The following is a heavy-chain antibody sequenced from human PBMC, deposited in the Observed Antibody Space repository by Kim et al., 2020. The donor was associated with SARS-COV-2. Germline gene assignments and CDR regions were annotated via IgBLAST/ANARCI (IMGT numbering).Heavy chain of an antibody. V-gene: IGHV3-48*02. CDR3: ARASGAAPVLYYYYYYGMDV. CDR1: GFTFSSYS. D-gene: IGHD1-26*01. CDR2: ISSSSSSI. J-gene: IGHJ6*02. Sequence: GGSLRLSCAASGFTFSSYSMNWVRQAPGKGREWVSYISSSSSSIYYAHSVKGRFTISRINAKNSLYLQMNSLRDEDTAVYYRARASGAAPVLYYYYYYGMDVWGQGTTVTVAS.